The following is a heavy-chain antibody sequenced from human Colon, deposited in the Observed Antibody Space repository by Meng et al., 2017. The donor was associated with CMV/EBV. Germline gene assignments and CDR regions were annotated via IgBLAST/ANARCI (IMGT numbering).Heavy chain of an antibody. D-gene: IGHD2-15*01. Sequence: GESLKISWAASGFTFSPYSMNWVRQAPGKGLEGVSSISPTSHYIFYADSVRGRFTISRDNAKNSLYLQMNSLSSEDTAIYYCARHLSCDTSGCHRNWDYWGQGTLVTVSS. CDR1: GFTFSPYS. V-gene: IGHV3-21*01. J-gene: IGHJ4*02. CDR2: ISPTSHYI. CDR3: ARHLSCDTSGCHRNWDY.